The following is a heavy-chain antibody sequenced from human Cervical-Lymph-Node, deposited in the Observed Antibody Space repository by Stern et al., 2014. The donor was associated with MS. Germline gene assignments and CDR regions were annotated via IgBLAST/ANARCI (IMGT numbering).Heavy chain of an antibody. D-gene: IGHD1-1*01. CDR3: GRGQQSFNP. CDR2: ISPKSGDT. CDR1: GYTFTGYN. J-gene: IGHJ5*02. Sequence: DQLVESGAEVKEPGASVKVSCKASGYTFTGYNVHWVRQAPGQGLEWMGWISPKSGDTNYAQKFQGRVTMTRDTSISTAYMELSRLTTDDTAIYYCGRGQQSFNPWGQGTLVTVSS. V-gene: IGHV1-2*02.